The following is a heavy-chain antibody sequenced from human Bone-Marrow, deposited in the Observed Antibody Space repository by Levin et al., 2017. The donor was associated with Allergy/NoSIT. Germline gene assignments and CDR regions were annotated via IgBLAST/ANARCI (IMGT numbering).Heavy chain of an antibody. D-gene: IGHD6-13*01. J-gene: IGHJ4*02. V-gene: IGHV2-70*11. CDR2: IDWDDDK. Sequence: SGPTLVKPTQTLTLTCTFSGFSLTTEGVCGIGMRQPPGKALEWLARIDWDDDKYYSTSLKTRLTVSKDTSKNQVVLTMTNMDPVATATYYCARMRGRATAGTAHDFWGQGTLVSVS. CDR1: GFSLTTEGVC. CDR3: ARMRGRATAGTAHDF.